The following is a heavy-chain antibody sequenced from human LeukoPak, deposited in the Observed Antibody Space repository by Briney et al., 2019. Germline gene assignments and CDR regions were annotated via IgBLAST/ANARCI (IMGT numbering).Heavy chain of an antibody. J-gene: IGHJ2*01. Sequence: ASVKVSCKVSGYTLTELSMHWVRQAPGKGLEWMGGFDPEDSEKIYAQKFQGRVAMTEDTSTDTAYMEMSSLRSEDTAVYYCATLTRVWYFDLWGRGTLVTVSS. CDR1: GYTLTELS. CDR3: ATLTRVWYFDL. D-gene: IGHD2-15*01. CDR2: FDPEDSEK. V-gene: IGHV1-24*01.